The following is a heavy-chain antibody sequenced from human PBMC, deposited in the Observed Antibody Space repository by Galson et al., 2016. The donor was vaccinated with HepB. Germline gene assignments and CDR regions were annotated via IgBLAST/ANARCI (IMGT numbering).Heavy chain of an antibody. J-gene: IGHJ4*02. Sequence: LRLSCAASTMSFSSYAMSWVRQAPGKGLEWVSAITGGGESTYYADSVKGRFTTSRDNSKNTLYLQMNSLRAEDMAVYYCAIPHGDIDYWSQGTLVTVSS. CDR3: AIPHGDIDY. V-gene: IGHV3-23*01. D-gene: IGHD4-17*01. CDR2: ITGGGEST. CDR1: TMSFSSYA.